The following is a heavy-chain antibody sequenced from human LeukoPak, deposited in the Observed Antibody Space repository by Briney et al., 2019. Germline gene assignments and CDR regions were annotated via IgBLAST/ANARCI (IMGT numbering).Heavy chain of an antibody. J-gene: IGHJ5*02. CDR2: INPNSGGT. V-gene: IGHV1-2*02. CDR3: ARDKGYYDSSGYYSTFDP. CDR1: GYTFTGYY. D-gene: IGHD3-22*01. Sequence: ASVKVSCKASGYTFTGYYMHWVRQAPRQGLEWMGWINPNSGGTNYAQKFQGRVTMTRDTSISTAYMELSRLRSDDTAVYYCARDKGYYDSSGYYSTFDPWGQGTLVTVSS.